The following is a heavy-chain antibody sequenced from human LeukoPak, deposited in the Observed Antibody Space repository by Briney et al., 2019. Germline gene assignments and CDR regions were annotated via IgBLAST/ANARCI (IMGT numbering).Heavy chain of an antibody. CDR1: GGSISSYY. D-gene: IGHD3/OR15-3a*01. CDR2: IYYSGST. Sequence: PSETLSFTCTVSGGSISSYYWSWIRQPPGKGLEWIGYIYYSGSTNYNPSLKSRVTISVDTSKNQFSLKLSSVTAADTAVYYCARDDLSRAYGMDVWGQGTTVTVSS. J-gene: IGHJ6*02. CDR3: ARDDLSRAYGMDV. V-gene: IGHV4-59*01.